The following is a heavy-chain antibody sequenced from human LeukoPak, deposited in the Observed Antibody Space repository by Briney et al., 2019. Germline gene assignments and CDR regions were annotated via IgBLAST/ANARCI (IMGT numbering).Heavy chain of an antibody. CDR1: GFTVSSNY. J-gene: IGHJ3*02. CDR3: ARGPKGVVVAATDAFDI. V-gene: IGHV3-53*01. Sequence: PGGSLRLSCAASGFTVSSNYMSWVRQAPGKGLEWVSVIYSGGSTYYADSVKGRFTISRDNSKNTLYLQMNSLRAEDTAVYYCARGPKGVVVAATDAFDIWGQGTMVTVSS. D-gene: IGHD2-15*01. CDR2: IYSGGST.